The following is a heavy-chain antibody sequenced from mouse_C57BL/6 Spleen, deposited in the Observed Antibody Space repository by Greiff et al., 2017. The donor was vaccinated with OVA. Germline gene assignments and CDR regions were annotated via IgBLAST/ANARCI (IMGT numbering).Heavy chain of an antibody. D-gene: IGHD2-10*01. CDR3: ARRAKKILLPAFDY. Sequence: QVTLKVSGPGILQPSQTLSLTCSFSGFSLSTFGMGVGWIRQPSGKGLEWLAHIWWDDDKYYNPVLKSRLTIFKHTSKNQAFPMIALAANAAAVPYSCARRAKKILLPAFDYWGQGTSVTVSS. CDR2: IWWDDDK. J-gene: IGHJ4*01. CDR1: GFSLSTFGMG. V-gene: IGHV8-8*01.